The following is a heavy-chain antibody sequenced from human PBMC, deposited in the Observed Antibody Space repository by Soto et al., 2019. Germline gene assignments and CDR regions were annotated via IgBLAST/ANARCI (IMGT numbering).Heavy chain of an antibody. Sequence: QVQLVESGGGLVKTRGSLRLSCVASGFSFSDYYMSWVRQAPGKGLEWIAYISGTSSNIYYGDSVKGRFTISRHNPENSVFLQMNNLRAEDTPRYYCAQMISSGWYDPVFHWGQGTLVTVSS. CDR3: AQMISSGWYDPVFH. V-gene: IGHV3-11*01. J-gene: IGHJ4*02. CDR1: GFSFSDYY. CDR2: ISGTSSNI. D-gene: IGHD6-19*01.